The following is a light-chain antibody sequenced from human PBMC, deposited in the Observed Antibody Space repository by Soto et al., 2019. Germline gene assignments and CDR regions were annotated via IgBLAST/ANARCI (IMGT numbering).Light chain of an antibody. J-gene: IGKJ4*01. CDR3: QQYTNWPLT. CDR1: QSVSNN. CDR2: GAS. V-gene: IGKV3-15*01. Sequence: EIEMTQSPATLSVSPGERATLSCRASQSVSNNFAWYQQQPGQAPRLLIYGASTRATGIPARFSGSESGTEFTLTISSLQSEDFAVYYCQQYTNWPLTFGGGTKVEIK.